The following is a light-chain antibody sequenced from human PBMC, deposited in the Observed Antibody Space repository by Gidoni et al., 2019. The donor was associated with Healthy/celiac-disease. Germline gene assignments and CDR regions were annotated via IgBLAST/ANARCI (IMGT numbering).Light chain of an antibody. CDR1: QGISSY. Sequence: DIQLTQSPSFLSASVGDRVPITCRASQGISSYLAWYQQKPGKAPKLLIYAASTLQSGVPSRFSGSGSGTEFTLTISSLQPEDFATYYCQQHNSYPPYSFXQXTKLEIK. J-gene: IGKJ2*03. CDR3: QQHNSYPPYS. V-gene: IGKV1-9*01. CDR2: AAS.